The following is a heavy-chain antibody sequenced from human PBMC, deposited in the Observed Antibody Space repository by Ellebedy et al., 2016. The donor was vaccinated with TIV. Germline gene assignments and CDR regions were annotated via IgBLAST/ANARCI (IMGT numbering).Heavy chain of an antibody. CDR3: AKDLHYWSAADC. CDR1: GFTFSTTG. D-gene: IGHD3-3*02. Sequence: GGSLRLSCAASGFTFSTTGMSWVRQAPGKGLEWVSGIYNGGTHYADSVKGRFTISRDNSKNMVYLQMTSLRSDDTALYYCAKDLHYWSAADCWGQGTLVTVSS. CDR2: IYNGGT. J-gene: IGHJ4*02. V-gene: IGHV3-23*03.